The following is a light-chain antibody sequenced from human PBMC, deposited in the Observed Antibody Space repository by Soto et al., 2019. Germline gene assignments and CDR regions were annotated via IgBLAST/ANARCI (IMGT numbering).Light chain of an antibody. J-gene: IGKJ5*01. CDR3: QQRSNWPPAIT. Sequence: EVELTQSPATPSLSPGESATLSCRASQSVTTFFAWYQQKPGLPPRLLIYDASTRATGIPARFSGSGSGTDFTLTISSLEPEDFAVYYCQQRSNWPPAITFGQGTRLEI. V-gene: IGKV3-11*01. CDR2: DAS. CDR1: QSVTTF.